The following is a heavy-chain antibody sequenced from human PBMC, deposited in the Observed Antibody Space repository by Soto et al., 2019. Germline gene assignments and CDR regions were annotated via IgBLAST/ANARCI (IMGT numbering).Heavy chain of an antibody. D-gene: IGHD3-16*02. Sequence: PGGSLRLSCAASGSTFTSSVMAWVRRPPGRGLEWISSLGLIPRHTFYADSVKGRFTISRDNSRTTLYLQMTGLTFDDTAVYYCAAYADGPYRPPYDHWGQGTQVTVSS. CDR3: AAYADGPYRPPYDH. CDR2: LGLIPRHT. CDR1: GSTFTSSV. J-gene: IGHJ4*02. V-gene: IGHV3-23*01.